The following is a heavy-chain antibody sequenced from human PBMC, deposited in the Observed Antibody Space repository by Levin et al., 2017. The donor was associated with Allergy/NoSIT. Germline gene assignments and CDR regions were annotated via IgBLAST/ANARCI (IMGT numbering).Heavy chain of an antibody. CDR3: ANSRYDFWSGYYLILFDY. V-gene: IGHV3-23*01. Sequence: GESLKISCAASGFTFSSYAMSWVRQAPGKGLEWVSAISGSGGSTYYADSVKGRFTISRDNSKNTLYLQMNSLRAEDTAVYYCANSRYDFWSGYYLILFDYWGQGTLVTVSS. J-gene: IGHJ4*02. D-gene: IGHD3-3*01. CDR2: ISGSGGST. CDR1: GFTFSSYA.